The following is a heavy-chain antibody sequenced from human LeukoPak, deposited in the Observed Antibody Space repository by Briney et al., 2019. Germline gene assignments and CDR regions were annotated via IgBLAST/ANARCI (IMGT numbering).Heavy chain of an antibody. CDR2: VYYSGST. CDR3: VTAAAPTVCYI. V-gene: IGHV4-39*01. CDR1: GDSISSCTYY. D-gene: IGHD2-8*01. Sequence: PSETLSLTCTVSGDSISSCTYYWGWIRQPPGKGLEWIGSVYYSGSTYYNPSLKSRVTISVDTSKSHFSLKRTSVTAADTAVYYCVTAAAPTVCYICGQGTMVTVSS. J-gene: IGHJ3*02.